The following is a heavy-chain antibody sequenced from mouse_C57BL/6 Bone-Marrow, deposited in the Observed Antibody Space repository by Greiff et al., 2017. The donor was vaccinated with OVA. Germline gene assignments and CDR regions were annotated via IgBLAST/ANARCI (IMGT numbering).Heavy chain of an antibody. V-gene: IGHV1-64*01. CDR2: IHPNSGST. CDR3: ARSGFYYYGSSYYY. CDR1: GYTFTSYW. D-gene: IGHD1-1*01. Sequence: QVQLQQPGAELVKPGASVKLSCKASGYTFTSYWMHWVKQRPGQGLEWIGMIHPNSGSTNYNEKFKSKATLTVDKSSSTAYMQLSSLTSEDSAVYYCARSGFYYYGSSYYYWGQGTTLTVSS. J-gene: IGHJ2*01.